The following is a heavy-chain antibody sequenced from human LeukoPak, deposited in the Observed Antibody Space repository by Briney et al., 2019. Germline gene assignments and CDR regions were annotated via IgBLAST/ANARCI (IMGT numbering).Heavy chain of an antibody. CDR1: GGSFSGCY. D-gene: IGHD3-10*01. Sequence: PSETLSLTCAVYGGSFSGCYWSWIRQPPGKGLEWIGEINHSGSTNYNPSLKSRVTISVDTSKNQFSLKLSSVTAADTAVYYCARINGWFGELIYFDYWGQGTLVTVSS. CDR3: ARINGWFGELIYFDY. J-gene: IGHJ4*02. V-gene: IGHV4-34*01. CDR2: INHSGST.